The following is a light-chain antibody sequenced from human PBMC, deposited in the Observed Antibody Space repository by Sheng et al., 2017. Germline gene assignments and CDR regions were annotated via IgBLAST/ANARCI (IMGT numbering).Light chain of an antibody. CDR1: QSVGSY. J-gene: IGKJ2*01. CDR2: ETS. Sequence: EIVLTQSPATLSLSPGERVTLSCRASQSVGSYLAWYQQKPGQAPRLLIYETSKRATGIPARFSGSGSGTDFTLIISSLEPEDFAVYYCQQYGTSMHTFGQGTKLEIK. V-gene: IGKV3-11*01. CDR3: QQYGTSMHT.